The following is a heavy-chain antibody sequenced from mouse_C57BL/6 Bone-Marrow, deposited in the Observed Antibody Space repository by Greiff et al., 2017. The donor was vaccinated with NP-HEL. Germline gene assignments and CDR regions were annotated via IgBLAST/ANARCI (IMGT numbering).Heavy chain of an antibody. CDR3: ARSSTTADY. CDR1: GFTFTDYY. J-gene: IGHJ2*01. CDR2: IRNKANGYTT. D-gene: IGHD1-2*01. V-gene: IGHV7-3*01. Sequence: EVKLVESGGGLVQPGGSLSLSCAASGFTFTDYYMSWVRQPPGKALEWLGFIRNKANGYTTEYSASVKGRFTISRDNSQSILYLQMNALRAEDSATYYCARSSTTADYWGQGTTLTVSS.